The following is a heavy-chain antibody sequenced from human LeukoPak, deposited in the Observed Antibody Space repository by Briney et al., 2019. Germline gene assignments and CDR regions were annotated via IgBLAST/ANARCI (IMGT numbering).Heavy chain of an antibody. V-gene: IGHV3-30*03. CDR1: GFTFSSYG. CDR3: AIDADYGDHTVDY. Sequence: PGGSLRLSCAASGFTFSSYGMHWVRQAPGKGLEWVAIISYDGTNKYYGDSVKGRFTISRDNSKNTLYLQMNSLRVEDTAVYYCAIDADYGDHTVDYWGQGTLVTVSS. CDR2: ISYDGTNK. D-gene: IGHD4-17*01. J-gene: IGHJ4*02.